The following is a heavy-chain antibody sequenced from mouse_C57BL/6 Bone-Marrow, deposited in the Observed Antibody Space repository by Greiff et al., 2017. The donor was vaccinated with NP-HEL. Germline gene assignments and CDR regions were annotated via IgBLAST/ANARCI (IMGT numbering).Heavy chain of an antibody. V-gene: IGHV1-64*01. J-gene: IGHJ2*01. D-gene: IGHD4-1*01. CDR3: ARLGPFDY. Sequence: VQLQQPGAELVKPGASVKLSCTASGFTFTSYWMHWVKQRPGQGLEWIGMIHPNSGSTNYTAKFKSKATLTVDKSSSTAYLQLSSLTSEDSAVYYCARLGPFDYWGQGTTLTVSS. CDR2: IHPNSGST. CDR1: GFTFTSYW.